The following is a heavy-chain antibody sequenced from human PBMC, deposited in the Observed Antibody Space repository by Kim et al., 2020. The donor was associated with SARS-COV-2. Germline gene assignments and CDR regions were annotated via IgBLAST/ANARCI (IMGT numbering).Heavy chain of an antibody. CDR1: GFTFSSYS. J-gene: IGHJ4*02. D-gene: IGHD6-13*01. CDR2: ISSSSSYI. Sequence: GGSLRLSCAASGFTFSSYSMNWVRQAPGKGLEWVSSISSSSSYIYYADSVKGRFTISRDNAKNSLYLQMNSLRAEDTAVYYCARDSSSWYFDYWGQGTLVTVSS. V-gene: IGHV3-21*01. CDR3: ARDSSSWYFDY.